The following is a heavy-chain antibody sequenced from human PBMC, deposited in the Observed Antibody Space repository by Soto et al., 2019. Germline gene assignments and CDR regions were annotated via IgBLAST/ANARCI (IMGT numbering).Heavy chain of an antibody. V-gene: IGHV4-34*01. Sequence: PSGTLSLTCAVYGGSFSGYYWSWICQPPGKGLEWIGEINHSGSTNYNPSLKSRVTISVDTSKNQFSLKLSSVTAADTAVYYCARFVHSYYYGMDVWGQGTTVTVSS. CDR3: ARFVHSYYYGMDV. CDR1: GGSFSGYY. J-gene: IGHJ6*02. CDR2: INHSGST. D-gene: IGHD6-6*01.